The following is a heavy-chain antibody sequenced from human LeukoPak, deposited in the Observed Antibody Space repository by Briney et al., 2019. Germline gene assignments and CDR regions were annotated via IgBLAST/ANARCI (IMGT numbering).Heavy chain of an antibody. D-gene: IGHD6-13*01. CDR2: MNPNSGNT. CDR3: ASWSVGSSWFPFDY. CDR1: GCTFTSYD. J-gene: IGHJ4*02. Sequence: ASVKVSCKASGCTFTSYDINWVRQATGQGLEWMGWMNPNSGNTGYAQKFQGRVTMTRNTSISTAYMELSSLRSEDTAVYYCASWSVGSSWFPFDYWGQGTLVTVSS. V-gene: IGHV1-8*01.